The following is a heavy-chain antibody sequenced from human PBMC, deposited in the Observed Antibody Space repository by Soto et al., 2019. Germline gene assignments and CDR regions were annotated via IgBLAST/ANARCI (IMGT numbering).Heavy chain of an antibody. CDR1: GFTFSSYG. D-gene: IGHD2-2*01. CDR2: IWYDGSNK. CDR3: ARDRRDIVRVPAATSMDV. J-gene: IGHJ6*02. Sequence: QVQLVESGGGVVQPGRSLRLSCAASGFTFSSYGMHWVRQAPGKGLERVEVIWYDGSNKYYADSVKGRFTISRDKSKNTLYLQMNILRAEDTAVYYCARDRRDIVRVPAATSMDVWGQVTTVTVSS. V-gene: IGHV3-33*01.